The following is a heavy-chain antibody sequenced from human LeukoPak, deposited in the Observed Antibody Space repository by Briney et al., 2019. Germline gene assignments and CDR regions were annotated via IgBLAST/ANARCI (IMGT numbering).Heavy chain of an antibody. V-gene: IGHV3-33*01. CDR3: ARGNGGNHAHLDY. Sequence: PGGSLRLSCAASGFTFRSYGMYWVRQAPGKGLEWVSVIWYDASNKYYADSVKGRFTISRDSSKNTLYLQMNDLRAEDTAVYYCARGNGGNHAHLDYWGQGTLVTVSS. J-gene: IGHJ4*02. D-gene: IGHD1-14*01. CDR1: GFTFRSYG. CDR2: IWYDASNK.